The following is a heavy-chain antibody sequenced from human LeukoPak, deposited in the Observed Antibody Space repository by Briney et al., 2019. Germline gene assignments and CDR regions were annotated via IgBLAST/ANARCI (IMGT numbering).Heavy chain of an antibody. CDR3: TRDRGQWLVDY. CDR1: GGTFTSYA. CDR2: IIPILGIA. V-gene: IGHV1-69*04. Sequence: SVKVSCKASGGTFTSYAITWVRQAPGQGLEWMGRIIPILGIANYAQKFQGRVTITADKSTSTAYVELSSLRSEDTAVYYCTRDRGQWLVDYWGQGTLVTVSS. J-gene: IGHJ4*02. D-gene: IGHD6-19*01.